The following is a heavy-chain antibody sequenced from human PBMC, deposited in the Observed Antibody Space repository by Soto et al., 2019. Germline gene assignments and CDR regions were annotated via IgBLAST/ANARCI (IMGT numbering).Heavy chain of an antibody. J-gene: IGHJ4*02. CDR1: GFTFISFG. D-gene: IGHD4-17*01. V-gene: IGHV3-30*18. CDR3: AKDRWGDFGDLNLPGY. CDR2: ISDDGSTK. Sequence: QVLLVESGGGVVQPGRSLRLSCAASGFTFISFGMHWVRQAPGKGLEWVAVISDDGSTKHYADSVKGRLTISRDNSKNTLDLQMNSLGPEDTAVYYCAKDRWGDFGDLNLPGYWGQGTLVTVSS.